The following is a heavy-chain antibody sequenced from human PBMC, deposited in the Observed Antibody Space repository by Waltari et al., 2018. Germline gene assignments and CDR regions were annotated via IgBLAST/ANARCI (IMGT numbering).Heavy chain of an antibody. Sequence: EVQLVESGGGLVQPGGSLRLSCAASGFTFSSYSMNWVRQAPGKGLEGVSYISSSSSTIYYADSVKGRFTISRDNAKNSLYLQMNSLRAEDTAVYYCAREDSSGWYQLNYWGQGTLVTVSS. CDR3: AREDSSGWYQLNY. D-gene: IGHD6-19*01. CDR2: ISSSSSTI. V-gene: IGHV3-48*01. CDR1: GFTFSSYS. J-gene: IGHJ4*02.